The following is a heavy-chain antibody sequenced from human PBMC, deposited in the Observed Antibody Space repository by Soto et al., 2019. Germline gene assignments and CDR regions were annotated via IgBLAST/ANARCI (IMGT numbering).Heavy chain of an antibody. CDR3: ARGEGYDSRGNDAFDI. Sequence: ASVKVSCKASGYTFTSYYMHWVRQAPGQGLEWMGIINPSGGSTSYAQKFQGRVTMTRDTSTSTVYMELSSLRSEDTAVYYCARGEGYDSRGNDAFDIWGQGKMVTVSS. V-gene: IGHV1-46*01. J-gene: IGHJ3*02. CDR2: INPSGGST. CDR1: GYTFTSYY. D-gene: IGHD3-22*01.